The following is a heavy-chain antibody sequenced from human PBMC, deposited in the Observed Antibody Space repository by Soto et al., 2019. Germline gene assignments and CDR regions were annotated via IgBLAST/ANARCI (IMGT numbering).Heavy chain of an antibody. CDR1: GVSLSTSGGG. CDR3: AHRQRYCSGGSCYRVDAFDI. Sequence: SGPTLGDPPQTPTLTCTFSGVSLSTSGGGVGLVPQPPGKGLGGLALIYWDDDKRYSPSLKSRPTITKDTSKNQVVLTMTNMDPVGTATYYCAHRQRYCSGGSCYRVDAFDIWGQGTMVTVSS. D-gene: IGHD2-15*01. J-gene: IGHJ3*02. V-gene: IGHV2-5*02. CDR2: IYWDDDK.